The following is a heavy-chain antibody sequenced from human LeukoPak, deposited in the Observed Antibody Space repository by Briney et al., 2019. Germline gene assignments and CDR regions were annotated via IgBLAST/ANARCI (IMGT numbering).Heavy chain of an antibody. J-gene: IGHJ4*02. V-gene: IGHV3-7*04. CDR2: INQDGSEK. CDR1: GFTFSSFW. D-gene: IGHD5-12*01. Sequence: GVSVRLSCAASGFTFSSFWMTWVRQAPGEGLEWVANINQDGSEKYSVDSVKGRFTISSDNAKNSLFLQMNSLRAEDSAVYYCAREVRASGYDRIDYWGQGTLVTVSS. CDR3: AREVRASGYDRIDY.